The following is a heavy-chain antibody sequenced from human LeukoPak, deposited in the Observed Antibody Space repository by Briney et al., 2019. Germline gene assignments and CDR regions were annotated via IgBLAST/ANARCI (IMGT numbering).Heavy chain of an antibody. D-gene: IGHD2-21*01. J-gene: IGHJ4*02. Sequence: SETLSLTCTVSGGSISSSSYYWGWIRQPPGKGLEWIGNIYYSGSTYYNPSLKSRVTISVDTSKNQFSLKLNSVTAADTAVYYCARSVHISAPFDVWGQGTLVTVSS. CDR1: GGSISSSSYY. CDR3: ARSVHISAPFDV. CDR2: IYYSGST. V-gene: IGHV4-39*01.